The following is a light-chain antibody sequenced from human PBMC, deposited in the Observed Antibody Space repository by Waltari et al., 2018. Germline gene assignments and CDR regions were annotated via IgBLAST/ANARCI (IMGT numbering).Light chain of an antibody. J-gene: IGLJ3*02. Sequence: QSVLTQPPSVSGAPGQRVTIACTGSGSNIGAGYDVHWYQQVPRAAPKPRIYGSSSRPLGVPDRFFGSTSGTSAALAIIGLQAEDEADYYCQSYDITLRVVFGGGTKLTVL. CDR3: QSYDITLRVV. V-gene: IGLV1-40*01. CDR1: GSNIGAGYD. CDR2: GSS.